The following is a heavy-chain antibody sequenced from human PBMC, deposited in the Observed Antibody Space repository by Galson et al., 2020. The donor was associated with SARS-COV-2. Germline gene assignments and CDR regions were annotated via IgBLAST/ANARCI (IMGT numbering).Heavy chain of an antibody. J-gene: IGHJ2*01. D-gene: IGHD3-16*01. V-gene: IGHV4-34*01. CDR2: INHSGST. Sequence: PSETLSLTCAVYGGSFSGYYWSWIRQPPGKGLEWIGEINHSGSTNYNPSLKSRVTISVDTSKNQFSLKLSSVTAADTAVYYCARGVWMYWYFDLWGRGTLVTVSS. CDR3: ARGVWMYWYFDL. CDR1: GGSFSGYY.